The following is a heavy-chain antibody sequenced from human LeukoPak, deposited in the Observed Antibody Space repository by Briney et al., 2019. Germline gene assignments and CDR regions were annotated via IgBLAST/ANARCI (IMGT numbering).Heavy chain of an antibody. CDR3: ARGDTVVTSFDY. J-gene: IGHJ4*02. CDR2: IIPIFGTA. CDR1: GGTLSSYA. V-gene: IGHV1-69*05. D-gene: IGHD4-23*01. Sequence: ASVKVSCKASGGTLSSYAISWVRQAPGQGLEWMGGIIPIFGTANYAQKFQGRVTITTDESTSTAYMELSSLRSEDTAVYYCARGDTVVTSFDYWGQGTLVTVSS.